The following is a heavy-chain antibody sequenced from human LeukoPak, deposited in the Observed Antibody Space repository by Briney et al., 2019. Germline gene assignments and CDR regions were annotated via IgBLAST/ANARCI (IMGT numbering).Heavy chain of an antibody. D-gene: IGHD2-15*01. CDR3: AKDPSRTLGYCNGGSCYSGYYFDY. Sequence: GGSLRLSCAASGFTFSNYAMGWVRQASGKGLEWVSGISGSGDSTNYADSVKGRFTVSRDNSKNTLYLQMTSLRAEDTAIYFCAKDPSRTLGYCNGGSCYSGYYFDYWGQGTLVTVSS. CDR1: GFTFSNYA. CDR2: ISGSGDST. J-gene: IGHJ4*02. V-gene: IGHV3-23*01.